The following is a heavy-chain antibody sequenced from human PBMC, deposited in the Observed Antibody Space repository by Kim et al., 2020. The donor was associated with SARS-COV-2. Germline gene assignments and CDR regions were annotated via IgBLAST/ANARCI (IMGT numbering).Heavy chain of an antibody. CDR3: ARVSHDRSGYQNWVDP. CDR1: GYSISSGYY. V-gene: IGHV4-38-2*02. D-gene: IGHD3-22*01. J-gene: IGHJ5*02. Sequence: SETLSLTCTVSGYSISSGYYWGWIRQPPGKGLEWIGSIYHSGSTYYNPSLKSRVTISVDTSKNQFSLKLSSVTAADTAVDYCARVSHDRSGYQNWVDPWG. CDR2: IYHSGST.